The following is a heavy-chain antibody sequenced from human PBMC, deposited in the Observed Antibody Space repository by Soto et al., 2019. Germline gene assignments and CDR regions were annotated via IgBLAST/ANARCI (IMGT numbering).Heavy chain of an antibody. CDR3: ARDRKKWMVSGGNIDY. CDR1: GYTFTSYG. J-gene: IGHJ4*02. D-gene: IGHD6-19*01. Sequence: ASVKVSCKASGYTFTSYGISWVRQAPGQGLEWMGWISAYNGNTNYAQKLQGRVTMTTDTSTSTAYMELRSLRSDDTAVYYCARDRKKWMVSGGNIDYWGQGTLVTVSS. V-gene: IGHV1-18*04. CDR2: ISAYNGNT.